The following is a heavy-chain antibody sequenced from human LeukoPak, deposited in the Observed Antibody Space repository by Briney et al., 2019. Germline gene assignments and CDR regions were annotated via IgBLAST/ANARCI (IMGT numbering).Heavy chain of an antibody. V-gene: IGHV3-23*01. CDR1: GFTFSSYA. Sequence: GGSLRVSCAASGFTFSSYAMNWVRQAPGKGLEWVSGISGSGGSTYYADSVKGRFTISRDNSKNTLSLQMNSLRVEDTAIYYCASLTPPGPAWGQGTLVTVSS. D-gene: IGHD4-23*01. CDR2: ISGSGGST. J-gene: IGHJ5*02. CDR3: ASLTPPGPA.